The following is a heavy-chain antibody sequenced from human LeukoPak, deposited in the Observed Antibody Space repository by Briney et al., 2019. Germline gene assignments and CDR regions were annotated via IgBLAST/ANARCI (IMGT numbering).Heavy chain of an antibody. CDR1: GFTFNSYA. D-gene: IGHD3-9*01. CDR3: AKGDDILTGYYEY. V-gene: IGHV3-23*01. Sequence: GGSLRLSCAASGFTFNSYAMSCVRQAPGKRLGWVSAISGSGGSTYYADSVKGRFTISTDNSKNTLYLQMNSLRAEDTAVYYCAKGDDILTGYYEYWGQGTLVPVSS. J-gene: IGHJ4*02. CDR2: ISGSGGST.